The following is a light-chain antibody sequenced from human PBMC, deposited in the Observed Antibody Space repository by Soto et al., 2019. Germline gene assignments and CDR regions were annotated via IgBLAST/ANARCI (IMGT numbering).Light chain of an antibody. CDR3: MLFLGRGACV. J-gene: IGLJ3*02. CDR1: SGSVSTSYY. V-gene: IGLV8-61*01. Sequence: QTVVTQEPSFSVSPGGTVTLTCGLSSGSVSTSYYPSWYQQTPGLPPRTLIYTTDTRSSGVPDRFSGSILGNKAALTITGAQAVDESHYYCMLFLGRGACVFGGGTKLTVL. CDR2: TTD.